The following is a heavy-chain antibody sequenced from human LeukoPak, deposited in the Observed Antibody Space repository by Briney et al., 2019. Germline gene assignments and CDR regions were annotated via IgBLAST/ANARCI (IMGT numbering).Heavy chain of an antibody. V-gene: IGHV4-59*08. J-gene: IGHJ1*01. CDR1: GGSISSYY. CDR2: IYYSGST. CDR3: ARHGYSSGWGNEYFQH. D-gene: IGHD6-19*01. Sequence: PSETLSLTCTVSGGSISSYYWSWIRQPPGKGLEWIGYIYYSGSTNYNPSLKSRVTMSVDTSKNQFSLKLSSVTAADTAVYYCARHGYSSGWGNEYFQHWGQGTLVTVSS.